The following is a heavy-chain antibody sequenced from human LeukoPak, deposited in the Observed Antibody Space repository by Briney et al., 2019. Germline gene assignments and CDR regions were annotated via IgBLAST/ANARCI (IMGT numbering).Heavy chain of an antibody. CDR2: IIPNSGGT. J-gene: IGHJ4*02. V-gene: IGHV1-2*02. CDR1: GYTFTGYS. CDR3: ARGDSASGYSSSFY. Sequence: GASVKVSCKASGYTFTGYSMHWVRQAPGQGLEWMGWIIPNSGGTNYAQKFQGRVTMTRDTSISTVYMELSRLTSDDTAVYYCARGDSASGYSSSFYWGQGTLVTVSS. D-gene: IGHD6-13*01.